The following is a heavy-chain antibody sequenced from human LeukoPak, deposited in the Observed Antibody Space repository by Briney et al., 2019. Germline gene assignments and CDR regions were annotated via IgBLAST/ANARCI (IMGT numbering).Heavy chain of an antibody. D-gene: IGHD1-26*01. Sequence: GGSLRLSCAASGFTFSSYGMHWVRQAPGKGLEWVAVIWYDGSNKYYADSVKGRFTISRDNSKNTLYLQMNSLRAEDMAVYYCARDPYSGSYYPDYWGQGTLVTVSS. CDR2: IWYDGSNK. V-gene: IGHV3-33*01. CDR3: ARDPYSGSYYPDY. J-gene: IGHJ4*02. CDR1: GFTFSSYG.